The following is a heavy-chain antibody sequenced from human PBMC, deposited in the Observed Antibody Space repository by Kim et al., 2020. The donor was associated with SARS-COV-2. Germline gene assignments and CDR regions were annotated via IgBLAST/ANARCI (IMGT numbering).Heavy chain of an antibody. V-gene: IGHV1-46*01. CDR3: AREAGGSRYPGDY. J-gene: IGHJ4*02. D-gene: IGHD5-12*01. Sequence: YAQKFQGRVTLTRDTSTSTVYMELSSLRSEDTAVYYCAREAGGSRYPGDYWGQGVLVTVSS.